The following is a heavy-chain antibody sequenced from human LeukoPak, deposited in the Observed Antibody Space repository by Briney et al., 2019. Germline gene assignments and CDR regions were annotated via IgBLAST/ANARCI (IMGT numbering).Heavy chain of an antibody. V-gene: IGHV4-4*07. CDR1: GASVSNYY. CDR3: ARQPIGPYYFDY. J-gene: IGHJ4*02. CDR2: IYNGGSA. Sequence: KPSETLSLTCTVSGASVSNYYWSWIRQPAGKGLEWIGRIYNGGSANYNPSLQSRISMSVDTSKNQFSLRLESVTAADTAVYYCARQPIGPYYFDYWGQGTLVTVSS. D-gene: IGHD1-14*01.